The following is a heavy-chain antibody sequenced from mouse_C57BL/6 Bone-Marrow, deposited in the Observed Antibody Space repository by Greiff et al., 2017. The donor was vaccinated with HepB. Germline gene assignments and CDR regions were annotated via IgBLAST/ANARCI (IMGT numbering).Heavy chain of an antibody. V-gene: IGHV1-26*01. CDR3: ARSPYDYGSSYDYFDY. D-gene: IGHD1-1*01. Sequence: VQLQQSGPELVKPGASVKISCKASGYTFTDYYMNWVKQSHGKSLEWIGDINPNNGGTSYNQKFKGKATLTVDKSSSTAYMELRSLTSEDSAVYYCARSPYDYGSSYDYFDYWGQGTTLTVSS. CDR2: INPNNGGT. J-gene: IGHJ2*01. CDR1: GYTFTDYY.